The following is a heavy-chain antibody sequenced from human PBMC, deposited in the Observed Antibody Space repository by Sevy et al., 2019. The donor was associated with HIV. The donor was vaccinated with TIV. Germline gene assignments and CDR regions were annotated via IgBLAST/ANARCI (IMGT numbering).Heavy chain of an antibody. D-gene: IGHD3-9*01. CDR1: GYSISSGYL. CDR2: VDHTGNT. J-gene: IGHJ3*01. V-gene: IGHV4-38-2*02. CDR3: ANFGRLLIINGDAFDV. Sequence: SETLSLTCTVSGYSISSGYLWGWIRQPPGKGLEWIGSVDHTGNTYYNPSLKSRVTTSVDTSKNLFSLRLSSVTAADTSVYYCANFGRLLIINGDAFDVWGQGTMVTFSS.